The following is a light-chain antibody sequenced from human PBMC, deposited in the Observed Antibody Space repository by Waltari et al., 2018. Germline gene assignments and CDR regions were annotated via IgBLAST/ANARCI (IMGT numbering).Light chain of an antibody. CDR2: TNY. V-gene: IGLV1-44*01. Sequence: QSVLTQPPSASGTPGQRVSISCSGSSSNIGRNNVNWYQQLPGPAPQLLIFTNYQRPSGVPDRFSGSKSGTSASLAISGLQSEDEADYYCSAWDDSLNGVVFGGGTKLTVL. CDR3: SAWDDSLNGVV. J-gene: IGLJ2*01. CDR1: SSNIGRNN.